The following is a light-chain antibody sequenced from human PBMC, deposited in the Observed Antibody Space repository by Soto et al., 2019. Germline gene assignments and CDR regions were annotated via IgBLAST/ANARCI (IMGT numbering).Light chain of an antibody. Sequence: QSVLTQPASVSGSPGQSITISCTGTISDIGGYEYVSWYQQHPGKAPRLMIYEVTYRPSGVSNRFSGSKSGSTASLTISGLQAEDEADYYCSSYTSSSTLGVFGGGTKVTVL. V-gene: IGLV2-14*01. CDR3: SSYTSSSTLGV. CDR1: ISDIGGYEY. CDR2: EVT. J-gene: IGLJ2*01.